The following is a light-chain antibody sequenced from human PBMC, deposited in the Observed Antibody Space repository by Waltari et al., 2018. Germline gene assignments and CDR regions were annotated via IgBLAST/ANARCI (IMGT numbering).Light chain of an antibody. V-gene: IGLV4-69*01. J-gene: IGLJ3*02. CDR3: QTGGHGTWV. CDR1: SGHTSNI. CDR2: VKSDGSH. Sequence: QLVLTQSPSASASLGASVRLTCTLDSGHTSNIIAWHQQQPEKGPRYLMKVKSDGSHSKGDGIPDRFAGSGSGAERYLTISNVQSEDEADYYCQTGGHGTWVFGGGTKLTVL.